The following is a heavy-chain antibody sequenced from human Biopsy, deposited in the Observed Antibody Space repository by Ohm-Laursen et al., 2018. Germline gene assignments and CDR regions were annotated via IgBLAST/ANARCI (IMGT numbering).Heavy chain of an antibody. CDR3: ARAAFGPFDS. CDR1: GGSISSYY. Sequence: GTLSLTCTVSGGSISSYYWNWIRQPAGKGLEWIGRIYTSGSTNFNPSLKSRVTMSIDTSKIQFSLRLSSVTAADTAVYYCARAAFGPFDSWGQGALVTVSS. V-gene: IGHV4-4*07. J-gene: IGHJ4*02. CDR2: IYTSGST. D-gene: IGHD3-16*01.